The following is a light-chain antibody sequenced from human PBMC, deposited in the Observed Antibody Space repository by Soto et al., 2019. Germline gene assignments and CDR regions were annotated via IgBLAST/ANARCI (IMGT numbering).Light chain of an antibody. CDR2: GAS. Sequence: IQLTQSPPSLSASPPHRVTITCRACQTINNYVNWYQQEAGKAPKLLIYGASSLQSGVPSRFSGSGFGTEFTLTISSLQSEDFVIYYCQQTYSTPYVFGGGTKLYI. V-gene: IGKV1-39*01. CDR1: QTINNY. CDR3: QQTYSTPYV. J-gene: IGKJ2*01.